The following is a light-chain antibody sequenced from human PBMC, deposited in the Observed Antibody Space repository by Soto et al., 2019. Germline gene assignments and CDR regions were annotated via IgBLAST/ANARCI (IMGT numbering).Light chain of an antibody. CDR2: EVS. CDR1: SSDVGAYNY. CDR3: SSYTSSSTLV. J-gene: IGLJ3*02. V-gene: IGLV2-14*01. Sequence: QSALTQPASVSGSPGQSITISCTGASSDVGAYNYVSWYQQHPGKAPKLMIYEVSDRPSGVSNRFSGSKSGNTASLTISGLQADDEADYYCSSYTSSSTLVFGEGTKLTVL.